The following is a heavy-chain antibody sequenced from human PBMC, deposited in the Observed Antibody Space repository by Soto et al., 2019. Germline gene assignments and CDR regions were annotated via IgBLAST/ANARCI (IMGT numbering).Heavy chain of an antibody. Sequence: GGSLRLSCAASGFTFSNYGMHWVRQAPGKGLEWVAVIWYDGSNQYYADSVKGRFTISRDNSKNTLYLQMNSLRAEDTAVYYCARDGGREAGTSRGMDVWGQGTTVTVSS. V-gene: IGHV3-33*01. D-gene: IGHD1-7*01. CDR1: GFTFSNYG. CDR2: IWYDGSNQ. CDR3: ARDGGREAGTSRGMDV. J-gene: IGHJ6*02.